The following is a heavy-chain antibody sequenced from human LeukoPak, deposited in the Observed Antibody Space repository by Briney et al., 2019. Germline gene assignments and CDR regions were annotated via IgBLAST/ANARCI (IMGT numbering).Heavy chain of an antibody. D-gene: IGHD2/OR15-2a*01. CDR1: DGSFSGFY. Sequence: SETLSLTCAVSDGSFSGFYWSLIRQFPGKGLGWIGQISDSGSTNYNPSLRSRVTISADTSKNQFSLRLSSVTAADTAVYYCARFEYPDAFDIWGQGTMVTVSS. J-gene: IGHJ3*02. CDR2: ISDSGST. CDR3: ARFEYPDAFDI. V-gene: IGHV4-34*01.